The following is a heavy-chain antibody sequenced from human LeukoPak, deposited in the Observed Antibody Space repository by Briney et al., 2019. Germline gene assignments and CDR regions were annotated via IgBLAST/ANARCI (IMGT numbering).Heavy chain of an antibody. CDR3: AREGRQDYVYFDC. CDR2: INYSGNT. V-gene: IGHV4-59*01. Sequence: SETLSLTCTVSGDSFSSYYWSWIRQPPGQGLEWMGYINYSGNTNYNPSLKSRVTISVDTSKNQFSLRLTSVTAADTAVYYCAREGRQDYVYFDCWGQGTLVTVSS. D-gene: IGHD4-17*01. CDR1: GDSFSSYY. J-gene: IGHJ4*02.